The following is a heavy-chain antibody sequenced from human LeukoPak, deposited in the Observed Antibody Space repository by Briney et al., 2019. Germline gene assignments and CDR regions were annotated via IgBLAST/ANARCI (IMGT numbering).Heavy chain of an antibody. Sequence: SETLSLTCTVSGGSISSYYWSWIRQPPGKGLEWIGYIYYSGSTNYNPSLKSRVTISVDTPKNQFSLKLSSVAAADTAVYYCARGNSSSGEPTFDYWGQGTLVTVSS. J-gene: IGHJ4*02. CDR3: ARGNSSSGEPTFDY. V-gene: IGHV4-59*01. CDR2: IYYSGST. D-gene: IGHD6-13*01. CDR1: GGSISSYY.